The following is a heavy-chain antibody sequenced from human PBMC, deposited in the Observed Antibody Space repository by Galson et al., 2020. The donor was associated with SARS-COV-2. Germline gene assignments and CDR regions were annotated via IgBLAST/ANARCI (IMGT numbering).Heavy chain of an antibody. D-gene: IGHD2-15*01. CDR2: IHYSGSS. CDR3: ARGCCGGGSCPPSGYYYNYMDV. V-gene: IGHV4-59*01. CDR1: GGSISSYF. J-gene: IGHJ6*03. Sequence: SETLSLTCTVSGGSISSYFWSWIRQPPGKGLEWIGYIHYSGSSNYNPSLKSRVTISTDTSNNHFSLRLSSVTAADTAVYYCARGCCGGGSCPPSGYYYNYMDVWGKGTTVTVSS.